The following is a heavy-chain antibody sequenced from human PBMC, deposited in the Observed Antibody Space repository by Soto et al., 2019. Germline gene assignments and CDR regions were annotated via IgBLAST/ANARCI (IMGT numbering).Heavy chain of an antibody. J-gene: IGHJ6*02. V-gene: IGHV3-30*18. D-gene: IGHD3-16*01. CDR2: ISYDGNYI. CDR3: AKGLLSPTIGPSAMDA. Sequence: PGGSLRLSCEASRCAFSSYAIHWVRQAPGKGLEWVGVISYDGNYIYYADSVKGRFTISRDNSKNTLYVQVNSLRPEDTAVYYFAKGLLSPTIGPSAMDAWGQGTTVTVSS. CDR1: RCAFSSYA.